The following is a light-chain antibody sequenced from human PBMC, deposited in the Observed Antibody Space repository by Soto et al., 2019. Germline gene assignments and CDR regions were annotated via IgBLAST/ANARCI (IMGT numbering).Light chain of an antibody. CDR1: TSDVGGYNY. Sequence: QSALTQPASVSGSPGQSITISCTGTTSDVGGYNYVSWYHQHPGKAPKLMIYDVSNWPSGIPSRFSGSKSGNTASLTISGLQAEAEADYYCSSYSGTSLVLFGGGTKLTVL. V-gene: IGLV2-14*01. CDR3: SSYSGTSLVL. J-gene: IGLJ2*01. CDR2: DVS.